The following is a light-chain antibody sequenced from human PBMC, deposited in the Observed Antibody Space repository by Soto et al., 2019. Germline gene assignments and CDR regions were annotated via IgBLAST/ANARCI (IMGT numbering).Light chain of an antibody. CDR1: PKPNHNL. V-gene: IGKV3-20*01. J-gene: IGKJ3*01. CDR3: HQSGISPLT. CDR2: STS. Sequence: IVLTQSPSTLSLSSGGGAHLSCRASPKPNHNLLSLDPPKPGQAPRLLISSTSHRATGIPDRFSGSGSGTDFTLTISRLDPEDFAVYYCHQSGISPLTFGPGTKVDIK.